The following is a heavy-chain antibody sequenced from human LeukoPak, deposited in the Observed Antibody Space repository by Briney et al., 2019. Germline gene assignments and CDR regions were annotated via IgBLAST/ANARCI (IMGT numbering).Heavy chain of an antibody. J-gene: IGHJ3*02. D-gene: IGHD3-3*01. CDR1: GFTFSTYP. CDR2: ISYDGSNK. V-gene: IGHV3-30*04. Sequence: PGGSLRLSCIASGFTFSTYPMHWVRQAPGKGLEWVAVISYDGSNKYYADSVKGRFTISRDNSKNTLYLQMNSLRAEDTAVYYCARGAIFGVVITRSAFDIWGQGTMVTVSS. CDR3: ARGAIFGVVITRSAFDI.